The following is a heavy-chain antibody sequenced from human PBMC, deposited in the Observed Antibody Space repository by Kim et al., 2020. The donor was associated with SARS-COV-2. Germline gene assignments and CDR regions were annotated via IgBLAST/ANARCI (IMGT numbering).Heavy chain of an antibody. CDR2: IYYSGST. D-gene: IGHD6-19*01. CDR1: GGSISSYY. Sequence: SETLSLTCTVSGGSISSYYWSWIRQPPGKGLEWIGYIYYSGSTNYNPSLKSRVTISVDTSKNQFSLKLSSVTAADTAVYYCARVNYPGIEVAASYWCFDLWGRGTLVTVSS. V-gene: IGHV4-59*01. J-gene: IGHJ2*01. CDR3: ARVNYPGIEVAASYWCFDL.